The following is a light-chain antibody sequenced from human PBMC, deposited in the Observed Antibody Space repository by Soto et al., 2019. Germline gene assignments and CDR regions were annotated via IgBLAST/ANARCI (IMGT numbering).Light chain of an antibody. CDR3: QAWDSISYSV. J-gene: IGLJ7*01. CDR1: KLGDKY. V-gene: IGLV3-1*01. Sequence: SYELTQPPSVSVSPGQTASITCSGDKLGDKYACWYQQKPGQSPVLVIYQDSKRPSGIPERFSGSNSWNTATLTISGTQATDEADSYCQAWDSISYSVFGGGTHLTVL. CDR2: QDS.